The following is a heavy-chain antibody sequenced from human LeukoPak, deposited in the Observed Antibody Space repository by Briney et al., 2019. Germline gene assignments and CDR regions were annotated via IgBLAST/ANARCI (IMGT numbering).Heavy chain of an antibody. J-gene: IGHJ4*02. CDR1: GFTFSSYA. D-gene: IGHD2-15*01. CDR3: AKDSTPMVVAATVDY. V-gene: IGHV3-30*02. CDR2: IRYDGSNK. Sequence: GGSLRLSCAASGFTFSSYAMHWVRQAPGKGLEWVAFIRYDGSNKYYADSVKGRFTISRDNSKNTLYLQMNSLRAEDTAVYYCAKDSTPMVVAATVDYWGQGTLVTVSS.